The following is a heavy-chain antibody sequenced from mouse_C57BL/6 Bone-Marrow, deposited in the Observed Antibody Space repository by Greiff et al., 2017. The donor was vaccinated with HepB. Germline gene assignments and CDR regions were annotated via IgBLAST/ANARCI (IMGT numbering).Heavy chain of an antibody. CDR1: GYTFTDYY. CDR2: INPYNGGT. CDR3: ARKGVYYYGSSYVY. Sequence: EVHLVESGPVLVKPGASVKMSCKASGYTFTDYYMNWVKQSHGKSLEWIGVINPYNGGTSYNQKFKGKATLTVDKSSSTAYMELNSLTSEDSAVYYCARKGVYYYGSSYVYWGQGTTLTVSS. J-gene: IGHJ2*01. D-gene: IGHD1-1*01. V-gene: IGHV1-19*01.